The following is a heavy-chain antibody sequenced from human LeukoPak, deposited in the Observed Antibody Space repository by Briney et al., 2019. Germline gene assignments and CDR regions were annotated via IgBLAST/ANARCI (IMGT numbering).Heavy chain of an antibody. CDR1: GGSITSGGYS. J-gene: IGHJ5*02. D-gene: IGHD6-6*01. CDR2: IYHSGTT. CDR3: AKMSSSSNWFDP. V-gene: IGHV4-30-2*01. Sequence: SEILSLTCAVSGGSITSGGYSWSWIRQPPGKGLEFIGYIYHSGTTSHHPSLKSRLTISVDRSENQLSLKLTSVTAADTAVYYCAKMSSSSNWFDPWGQGTLVTVSS.